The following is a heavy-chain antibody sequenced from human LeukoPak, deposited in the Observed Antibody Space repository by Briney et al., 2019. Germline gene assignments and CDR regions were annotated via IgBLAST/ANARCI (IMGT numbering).Heavy chain of an antibody. V-gene: IGHV4-39*07. CDR1: GGSIRSGTYY. D-gene: IGHD1-14*01. CDR2: IYHSGST. CDR3: ARDRKYYYHMDV. J-gene: IGHJ6*03. Sequence: PSETLSLTCTVSGGSIRSGTYYWAWIRQPPGKGLEWIGTIYHSGSTYYNPSLKSRVTISVDTSKNQFSLNLTSLTAADTAVYYCARDRKYYYHMDVWGKGTTVTASS.